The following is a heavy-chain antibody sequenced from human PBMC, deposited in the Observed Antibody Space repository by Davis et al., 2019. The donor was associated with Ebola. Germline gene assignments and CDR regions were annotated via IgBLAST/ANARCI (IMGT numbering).Heavy chain of an antibody. V-gene: IGHV3-7*01. D-gene: IGHD2-15*01. J-gene: IGHJ4*02. CDR1: GFTFSSYW. Sequence: GESLKISCAASGFTFSSYWMSWVRQAPGKGLEWVANIKQDGSEQYYVDSVKGRFTISRDNAKNSLSLEMNSLRAEDTAVYYCARVGGSCYGYWGQGALVSVSS. CDR2: IKQDGSEQ. CDR3: ARVGGSCYGY.